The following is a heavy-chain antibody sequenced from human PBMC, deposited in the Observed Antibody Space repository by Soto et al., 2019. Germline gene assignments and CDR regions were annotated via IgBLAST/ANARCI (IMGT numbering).Heavy chain of an antibody. Sequence: GASVKVSCNASGGTFSSYAISWVRQAPGQGLEWMGGIIPIFGTANYAQKFQGRVTITADESTSTAYMELSSLRSEDTAVYYCASRRGYSNYPDYYYYGMDVWGQGTTVTVSS. J-gene: IGHJ6*02. CDR3: ASRRGYSNYPDYYYYGMDV. CDR2: IIPIFGTA. V-gene: IGHV1-69*13. CDR1: GGTFSSYA. D-gene: IGHD4-4*01.